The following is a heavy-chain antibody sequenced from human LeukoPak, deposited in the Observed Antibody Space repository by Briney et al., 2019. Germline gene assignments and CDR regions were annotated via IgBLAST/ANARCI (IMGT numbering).Heavy chain of an antibody. CDR2: INWNGDST. J-gene: IGHJ6*02. CDR1: GFEFDDFG. CDR3: ARGRKWRYLEWSSPPNAMDL. Sequence: GGSLRLSCVASGFEFDDFGMTWVRQGPGKGLEWVSGINWNGDSTVYGDSVKGRFTISRDNAKKSIYLHMNSLRVDDTALYFCARGRKWRYLEWSSPPNAMDLWGQGTTVTVSS. D-gene: IGHD3-3*01. V-gene: IGHV3-20*04.